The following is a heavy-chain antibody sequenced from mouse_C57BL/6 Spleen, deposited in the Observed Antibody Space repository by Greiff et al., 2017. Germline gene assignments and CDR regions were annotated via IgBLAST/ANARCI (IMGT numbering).Heavy chain of an antibody. CDR3: ARGYGSTYAMDY. J-gene: IGHJ4*01. D-gene: IGHD1-1*01. CDR1: GYTFTSYT. Sequence: QVQLQQSGAELARPGASVKMSCKASGYTFTSYTMHWVKQRPGQGLEWIGYINPSSGFTKYNQKFKDKATLTADKSSSTAYMQLSGLTSEDSAVYYGARGYGSTYAMDYWGQGTSVTVSS. CDR2: INPSSGFT. V-gene: IGHV1-4*01.